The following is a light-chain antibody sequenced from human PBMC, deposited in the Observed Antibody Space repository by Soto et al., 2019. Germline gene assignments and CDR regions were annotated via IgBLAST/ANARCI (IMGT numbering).Light chain of an antibody. CDR1: SSNIGSNY. V-gene: IGLV1-47*01. J-gene: IGLJ1*01. CDR2: RNN. Sequence: QPVLTQPPSASGTPGQRVTISCSGSSSNIGSNYVYWYQHLTGTAPKLLIYRNNQRPSGVPDRFSGSKSGTSASLAISGLRSEDEADYYCATWDDSLSNYVFGTGTKVTXL. CDR3: ATWDDSLSNYV.